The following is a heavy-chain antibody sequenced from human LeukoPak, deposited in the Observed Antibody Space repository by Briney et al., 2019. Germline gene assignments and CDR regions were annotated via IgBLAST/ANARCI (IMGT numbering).Heavy chain of an antibody. V-gene: IGHV4-59*08. D-gene: IGHD3-22*01. CDR3: AGHVREYYDSSGYYYFLDY. Sequence: PSETLSLTCTVSGGSISSYYWSWIRQPPGKGLEWIGYIYYSGSTNYNPSLKSRVTISVDTSKNQFSLKLSSVTAADTAVYYCAGHVREYYDSSGYYYFLDYWGQGTLVTVSS. J-gene: IGHJ4*02. CDR2: IYYSGST. CDR1: GGSISSYY.